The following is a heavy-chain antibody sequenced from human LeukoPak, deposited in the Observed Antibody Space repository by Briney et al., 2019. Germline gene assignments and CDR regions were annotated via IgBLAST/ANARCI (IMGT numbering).Heavy chain of an antibody. V-gene: IGHV1-46*01. D-gene: IGHD6-19*01. Sequence: ASVKVSCKASGYTFTSYYMHWVRQAPGQGLEWMGIINPSGGSASYAQKFQGRVTMTRDTSTSTVYMELSSLRSEDTAVYYCARDRVVAGNFGAFDIWGQGTMVTVSS. CDR2: INPSGGSA. J-gene: IGHJ3*02. CDR1: GYTFTSYY. CDR3: ARDRVVAGNFGAFDI.